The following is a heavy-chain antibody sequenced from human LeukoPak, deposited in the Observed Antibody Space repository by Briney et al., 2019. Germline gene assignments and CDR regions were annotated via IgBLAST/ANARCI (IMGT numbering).Heavy chain of an antibody. J-gene: IGHJ4*02. V-gene: IGHV3-30*18. D-gene: IGHD1-26*01. CDR3: AKLLALSGYFDY. CDR2: ISYDGSNK. CDR1: GFTFSSYG. Sequence: PWGSLRLSCAASGFTFSSYGMHWVRQAPGKGLEWVAVISYDGSNKYYADSVKGRFTISRDNSKNTLYLQMNSLRAEDTAVYYCAKLLALSGYFDYWGQGTLVTVSS.